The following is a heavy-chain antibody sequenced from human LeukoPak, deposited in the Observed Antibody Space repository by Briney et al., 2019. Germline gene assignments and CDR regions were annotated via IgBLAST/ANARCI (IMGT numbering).Heavy chain of an antibody. Sequence: GESLKISCKGSGYSFTNYWIGWVRQMPGKGLEWMGIIYPDDSDTRYSPSFQGQVTMSADKSISTAYLQWSSLKASDSAMYYCARRDYYDRTGYYKLWGQGTLVTVSS. CDR2: IYPDDSDT. V-gene: IGHV5-51*01. D-gene: IGHD3-22*01. CDR1: GYSFTNYW. CDR3: ARRDYYDRTGYYKL. J-gene: IGHJ4*02.